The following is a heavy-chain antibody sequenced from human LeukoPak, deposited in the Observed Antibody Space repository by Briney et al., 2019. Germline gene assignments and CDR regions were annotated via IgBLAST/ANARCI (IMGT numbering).Heavy chain of an antibody. CDR3: AKDRVTMIVVVLDY. CDR1: GFIFGDYA. J-gene: IGHJ4*02. V-gene: IGHV3-23*01. D-gene: IGHD3-22*01. CDR2: ISGSGGST. Sequence: GGSLRLSCRASGFIFGDYAMTWVRQAPGKGLEWVSAISGSGGSTYYADSVKGRFTISRDNSKNTLYLQMNSLRAEDTAVYYCAKDRVTMIVVVLDYWGQGTLVTVSS.